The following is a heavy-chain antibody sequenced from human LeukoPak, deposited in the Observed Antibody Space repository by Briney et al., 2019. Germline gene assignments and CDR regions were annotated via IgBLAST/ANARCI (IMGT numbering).Heavy chain of an antibody. CDR2: ITGRSDKT. V-gene: IGHV3-23*01. Sequence: GGSLRLSCAASGFNFNGCDMTWARQAPGKGLEWVSTITGRSDKTYYTDSVKGRFVTSRDNSKDILYLQMNSLRAEDTALYYCANGGWLDDLGQGALVTVSS. CDR1: GFNFNGCD. D-gene: IGHD6-19*01. CDR3: ANGGWLDD. J-gene: IGHJ4*02.